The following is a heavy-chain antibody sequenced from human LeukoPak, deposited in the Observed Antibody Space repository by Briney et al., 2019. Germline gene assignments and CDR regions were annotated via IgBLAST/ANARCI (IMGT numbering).Heavy chain of an antibody. CDR1: GYTFTSYY. D-gene: IGHD6-19*01. V-gene: IGHV1-46*01. J-gene: IGHJ5*02. Sequence: ASVNVSFKASGYTFTSYYMHWVRQAPGQGLEWMGIINPSGGSTSYAQKFQGRVTMTRDTSTSTVYMELSSLRSEDTAVYYCARGQGIAVAGSSWGQGTLVTVSS. CDR3: ARGQGIAVAGSS. CDR2: INPSGGST.